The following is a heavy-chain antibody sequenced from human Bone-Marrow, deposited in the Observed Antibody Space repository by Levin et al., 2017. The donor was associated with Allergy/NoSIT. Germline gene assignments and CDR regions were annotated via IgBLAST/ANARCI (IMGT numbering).Heavy chain of an antibody. CDR1: GYTFSAYS. V-gene: IGHV3-21*01. D-gene: IGHD2-15*01. J-gene: IGHJ6*02. CDR2: ISSSSSDI. Sequence: GESLKISCAASGYTFSAYSLNWVRQAPWKGLEWVASISSSSSDIYYADSVKGRFIISRDDAKSSLYLQMNSLRVEDTAVYYCASTLGYCEGTTCYQYYGMDVWGQGTTVTVSS. CDR3: ASTLGYCEGTTCYQYYGMDV.